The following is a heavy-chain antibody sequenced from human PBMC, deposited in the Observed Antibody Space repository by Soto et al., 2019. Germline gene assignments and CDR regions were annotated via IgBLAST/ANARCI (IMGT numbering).Heavy chain of an antibody. CDR1: GASISSYY. V-gene: IGHV4-59*01. D-gene: IGHD3-10*01. CDR2: MYFSGST. Sequence: PSETLSLTCTVSGASISSYYWAWIRQPPKRGLEWIGYMYFSGSTNYNASLESRVIMSVDASKKQFTLKLSSVTAADTAVYYCTSLSRDYYGSGSYKVTMDVWGQGTTVTVSS. CDR3: TSLSRDYYGSGSYKVTMDV. J-gene: IGHJ6*02.